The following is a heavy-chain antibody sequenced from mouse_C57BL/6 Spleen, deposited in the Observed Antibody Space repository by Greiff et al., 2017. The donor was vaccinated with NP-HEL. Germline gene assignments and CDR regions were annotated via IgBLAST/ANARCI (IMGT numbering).Heavy chain of an antibody. CDR3: ARSPTTVVAWYFDV. Sequence: VQLQQSGAELARPGASVKMSCKASGYTFTSYTMHWVKQRPGQGLEWIGYINPSSGYTKYNQKFKDKATLTADKSSNTTYMQQSSQTSEDSAVYYCARSPTTVVAWYFDVWGTGTTVTVSS. D-gene: IGHD1-1*01. CDR1: GYTFTSYT. CDR2: INPSSGYT. V-gene: IGHV1-4*01. J-gene: IGHJ1*03.